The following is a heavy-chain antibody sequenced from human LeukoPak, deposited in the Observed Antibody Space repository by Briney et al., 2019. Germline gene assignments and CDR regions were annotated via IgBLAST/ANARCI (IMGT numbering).Heavy chain of an antibody. Sequence: SETLSLTCAIYGEPFSTYYGIWIRQPPGKGLEWIGEINQSGRTNYNPSLKRRVTISVDTSKNQFSLKLKAVTAADTAVYYCARDGGSNNYWFDPWGQGMLVSVSS. D-gene: IGHD4-23*01. CDR2: INQSGRT. CDR3: ARDGGSNNYWFDP. J-gene: IGHJ5*02. CDR1: GEPFSTYY. V-gene: IGHV4-34*01.